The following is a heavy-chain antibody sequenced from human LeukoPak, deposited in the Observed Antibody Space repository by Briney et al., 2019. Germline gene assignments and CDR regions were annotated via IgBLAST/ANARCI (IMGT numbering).Heavy chain of an antibody. Sequence: GRSLRLSCAASGFTFSSYGMHWIRQAPGKGLEWVAVIWYDGSNKYYADSVKGRFTISGDNSKNTLYLQMNSLRAEDTAVYYCARDLVDTAMLGTLDYWGQGTLVTVSS. CDR3: ARDLVDTAMLGTLDY. CDR2: IWYDGSNK. V-gene: IGHV3-33*01. J-gene: IGHJ4*02. CDR1: GFTFSSYG. D-gene: IGHD5-18*01.